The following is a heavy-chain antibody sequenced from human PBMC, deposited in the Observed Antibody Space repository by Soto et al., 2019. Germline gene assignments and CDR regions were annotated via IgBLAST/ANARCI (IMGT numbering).Heavy chain of an antibody. CDR2: VLPISGST. Sequence: QVQLVQSGAEVRKPGSSVKVSCKTSGGLISKYSFNWVRQAPGQGLEWMGGVLPISGSTDYAQKFQGRLTITADRSTRTVYMELSRLRSDDTAKYYCATIRVRGGPLRFEDGGQGMLISVSS. J-gene: IGHJ4*01. CDR1: GGLISKYS. V-gene: IGHV1-69*06. D-gene: IGHD5-12*01. CDR3: ATIRVRGGPLRFED.